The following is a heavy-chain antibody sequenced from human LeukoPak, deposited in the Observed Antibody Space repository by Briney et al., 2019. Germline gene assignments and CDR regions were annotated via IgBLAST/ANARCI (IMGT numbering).Heavy chain of an antibody. V-gene: IGHV4-39*07. CDR3: ARVYGDYFFVFDY. CDR2: IYYSGST. J-gene: IGHJ4*02. D-gene: IGHD4-17*01. CDR1: GDSISGSSYY. Sequence: SETLSLTCSVSGDSISGSSYYWGWIRQPPGKGLEWIGSIYYSGSTYYNPSLKSRVTISVDTSKNQFSLKLSSVTAADTAVYYCARVYGDYFFVFDYWGQGTLVTVSS.